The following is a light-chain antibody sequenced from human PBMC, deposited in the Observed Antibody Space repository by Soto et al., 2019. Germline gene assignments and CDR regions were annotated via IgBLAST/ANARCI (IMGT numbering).Light chain of an antibody. CDR2: DAS. V-gene: IGKV3-11*01. Sequence: EIVLTQSPGTLSLSPGERATLSCRASQNVDSNYLAWYQQKPGQAPRIIIYDASNRATGIPARFSGSGSGTVFTLTISSLEPEDFAVYYCQQRSNWRTFGQGTKVDIK. J-gene: IGKJ1*01. CDR1: QNVDSNY. CDR3: QQRSNWRT.